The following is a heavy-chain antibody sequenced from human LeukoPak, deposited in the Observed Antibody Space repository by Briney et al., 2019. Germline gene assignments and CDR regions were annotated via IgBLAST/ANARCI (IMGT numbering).Heavy chain of an antibody. CDR1: GGSISSSSYY. D-gene: IGHD4-17*01. CDR3: ARGSNWYGDHYYYMDV. V-gene: IGHV4-61*02. CDR2: IYTSGST. J-gene: IGHJ6*03. Sequence: SETLSLTCTDSGGSISSSSYYWSWIRQPAGKGLEWIGRIYTSGSTNYNPSLKSRVTISVDTSKNQFSLKLSSVTAADTAVYYCARGSNWYGDHYYYMDVWGKGTTVTI.